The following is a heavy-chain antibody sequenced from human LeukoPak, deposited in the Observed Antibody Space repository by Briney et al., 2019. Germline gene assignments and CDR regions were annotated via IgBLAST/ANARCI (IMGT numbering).Heavy chain of an antibody. J-gene: IGHJ6*03. CDR2: INPSGGST. CDR1: GYTFTSYY. CDR3: ARDVRSGCYGFCYYYYYMDV. Sequence: ASVKVSCKASGYTFTSYYMHWVRQAPGQGLEWMGIINPSGGSTSYAQKFQGRVTVTRDMSTRTVYMELSDLRPDDTAVYYCARDVRSGCYGFCYYYYYMDVWGKGTTVTVSS. V-gene: IGHV1-46*01. D-gene: IGHD2-2*01.